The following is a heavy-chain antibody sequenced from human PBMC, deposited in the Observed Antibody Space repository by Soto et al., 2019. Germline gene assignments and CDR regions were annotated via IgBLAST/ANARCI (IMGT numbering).Heavy chain of an antibody. CDR1: GFTFSTYG. Sequence: GGSLRLSCAASGFTFSTYGMHWVRQAPGKGLEWVAVISYDGSNKYYADSVKGRFTISRDNSKNTLYLQMNSLRTEDTAMYYCAKVHFIGSGYYYGDDTDDYWGQGTLVTVSS. D-gene: IGHD3-22*01. V-gene: IGHV3-30*18. CDR2: ISYDGSNK. J-gene: IGHJ4*02. CDR3: AKVHFIGSGYYYGDDTDDY.